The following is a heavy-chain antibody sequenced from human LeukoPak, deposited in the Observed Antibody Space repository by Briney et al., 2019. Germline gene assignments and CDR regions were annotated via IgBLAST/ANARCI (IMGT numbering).Heavy chain of an antibody. CDR1: GFTLGPYA. CDR3: GSWAFYHSLDV. J-gene: IGHJ6*02. CDR2: IHADGGRT. V-gene: IGHV3-43*02. D-gene: IGHD2/OR15-2a*01. Sequence: GGSLSLPCTASGFTLGPYAMHWIRQPPGKGLEWIAHIHADGGRTFCADSVEGRLTISRDNSTGSLYLQMNSLRTDDTALYYCGSWAFYHSLDVWGQGTTVSVSS.